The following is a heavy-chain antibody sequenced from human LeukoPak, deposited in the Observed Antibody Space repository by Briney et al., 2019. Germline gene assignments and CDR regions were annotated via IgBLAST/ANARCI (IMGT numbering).Heavy chain of an antibody. CDR2: IYYSGST. V-gene: IGHV4-59*01. Sequence: SETLSLTCTVSGGSISSYYWSWIRQPPGKGLEWIGYIYYSGSTNYNPSLKSRATISVDTSKNQFSLKLSSVTAADTAVYYCARVFSSGTPAYYYYGMDVWGQGTTVTVSS. CDR3: ARVFSSGTPAYYYYGMDV. CDR1: GGSISSYY. J-gene: IGHJ6*02. D-gene: IGHD3-22*01.